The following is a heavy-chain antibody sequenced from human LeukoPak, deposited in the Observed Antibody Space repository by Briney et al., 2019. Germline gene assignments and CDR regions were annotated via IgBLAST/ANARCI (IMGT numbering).Heavy chain of an antibody. CDR3: ARPPRTVATMFDY. Sequence: SETLSLTCTVSGGSISTYYWSWIRQPLGKGLEWIGYIHYTGSTNYNPSLKSRVTISVDTSKNQFSLKLSSVTAADTAVYYCARPPRTVATMFDYWGRGTLVTVSS. CDR1: GGSISTYY. J-gene: IGHJ4*02. D-gene: IGHD5-12*01. CDR2: IHYTGST. V-gene: IGHV4-59*01.